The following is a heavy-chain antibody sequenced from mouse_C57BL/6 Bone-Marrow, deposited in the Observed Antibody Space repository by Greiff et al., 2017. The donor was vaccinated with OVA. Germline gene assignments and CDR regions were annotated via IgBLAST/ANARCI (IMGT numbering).Heavy chain of an antibody. CDR1: GYTFTNYW. V-gene: IGHV1-63*01. J-gene: IGHJ4*01. CDR2: IYPGGGYT. Sequence: VQLQQSGAELVRPGTSVKMSCKASGYTFTNYWIGWAKPRPGHGLEWIGAIYPGGGYTNYNEKFKGKATLTADKSSSTAYMQFSSLTSEDSAIYYCAGGYYAMDYWGQGTSVTVSS. CDR3: AGGYYAMDY.